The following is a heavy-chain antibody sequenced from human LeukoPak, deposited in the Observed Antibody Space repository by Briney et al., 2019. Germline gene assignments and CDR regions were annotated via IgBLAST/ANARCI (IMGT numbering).Heavy chain of an antibody. Sequence: GESLKISCKGSGYSFTSYWIGWVRQMPGKGLEWMGVIYPGDSHTGYSPSFQGQGTISADKSISTAYLQWNSLKASDTAVYYCTRSPDIDILTGYSRYYFGYWGQGTLVTVSS. CDR1: GYSFTSYW. CDR2: IYPGDSHT. V-gene: IGHV5-51*01. CDR3: TRSPDIDILTGYSRYYFGY. J-gene: IGHJ4*02. D-gene: IGHD3-9*01.